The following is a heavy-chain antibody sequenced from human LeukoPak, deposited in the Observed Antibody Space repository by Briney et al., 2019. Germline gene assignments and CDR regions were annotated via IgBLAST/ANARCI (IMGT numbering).Heavy chain of an antibody. CDR3: ASKRWLQSSFDY. J-gene: IGHJ4*02. D-gene: IGHD5-24*01. V-gene: IGHV3-74*01. CDR1: GFTFSSYW. Sequence: GGPLRLSCAASGFTFSSYWMHWVRHTPGKGLVWVSRINSDGSSTSYADSVKGRFTISRDIAKNTVYLQMNSLRAEDTAVYYCASKRWLQSSFDYWGQGTLVTVPS. CDR2: INSDGSST.